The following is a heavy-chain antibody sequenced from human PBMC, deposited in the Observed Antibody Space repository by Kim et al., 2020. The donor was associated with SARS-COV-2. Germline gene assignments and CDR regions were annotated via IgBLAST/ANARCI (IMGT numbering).Heavy chain of an antibody. Sequence: GGSLRLSCAASGFTFSSYAMHWVRQAPGKGLEYVSAISSNGGSTYYANSVKGRFTISRDNSKNTLYLQMGSLRAEDMAVYYCARGSYDSSGYYYFDYWG. D-gene: IGHD3-22*01. CDR1: GFTFSSYA. CDR3: ARGSYDSSGYYYFDY. V-gene: IGHV3-64*01. CDR2: ISSNGGST. J-gene: IGHJ4*01.